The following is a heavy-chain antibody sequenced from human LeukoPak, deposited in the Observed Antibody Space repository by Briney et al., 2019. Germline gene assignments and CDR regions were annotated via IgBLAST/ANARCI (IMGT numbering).Heavy chain of an antibody. CDR1: GYTFATYG. V-gene: IGHV1-18*01. D-gene: IGHD6-13*01. J-gene: IGHJ6*02. CDR3: ARDYSSNSYYYYGMDV. Sequence: ASVKVSCKASGYTFATYGISWVRQAPGQGLEWMGWTSADKGNTNFARNLQDRVTMTTDTSTNTAYMELRSLRSDDTAVYYCARDYSSNSYYYYGMDVWGQGTTVTVSS. CDR2: TSADKGNT.